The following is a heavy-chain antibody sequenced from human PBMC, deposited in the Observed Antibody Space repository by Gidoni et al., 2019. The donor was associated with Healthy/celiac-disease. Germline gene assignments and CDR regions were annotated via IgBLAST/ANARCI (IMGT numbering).Heavy chain of an antibody. V-gene: IGHV3-30*18. D-gene: IGHD3-10*01. J-gene: IGHJ4*02. CDR2: ISYDGSNK. CDR1: GFTFSSYG. Sequence: QVQLVESGGGVVQPGRSLRLSCAASGFTFSSYGMHWVRQAPGKGLEWLAVISYDGSNKYYADSVKGRFTISRDNSKNTLYLQMNSLRAEDTAVYYCAKDGTLWFGFLDYWGQGTLVTVSS. CDR3: AKDGTLWFGFLDY.